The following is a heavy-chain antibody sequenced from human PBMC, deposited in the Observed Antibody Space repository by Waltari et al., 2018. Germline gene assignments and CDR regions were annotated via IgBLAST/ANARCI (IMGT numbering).Heavy chain of an antibody. CDR1: GYSISSGYY. Sequence: QVQLQESGPGLVKPSETLSLTCAVSGYSISSGYYWGWIRQPPGKGLEWIGSIYHSGSTYYNPSLKSRVTISVDTSKNQFSLKLSSVTAADTAVYYCARLSLYGSGSYFDYWGQGTLVTVSS. CDR3: ARLSLYGSGSYFDY. J-gene: IGHJ4*02. V-gene: IGHV4-38-2*01. CDR2: IYHSGST. D-gene: IGHD3-10*01.